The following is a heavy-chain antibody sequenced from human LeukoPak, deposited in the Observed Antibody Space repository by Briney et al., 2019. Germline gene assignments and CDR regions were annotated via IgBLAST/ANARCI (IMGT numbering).Heavy chain of an antibody. CDR1: GGSISSYY. V-gene: IGHV4-4*07. Sequence: SETLSLTCTVSGGSISSYYWSWIRQPAGKGLEWIGRVYTSGSTNYNPSLKSRVNMSVDTSKNQFSLNLRSVTAADTAVYYCAKSGGYGPIDYWGQGTLVTVSS. D-gene: IGHD1-26*01. CDR3: AKSGGYGPIDY. J-gene: IGHJ4*02. CDR2: VYTSGST.